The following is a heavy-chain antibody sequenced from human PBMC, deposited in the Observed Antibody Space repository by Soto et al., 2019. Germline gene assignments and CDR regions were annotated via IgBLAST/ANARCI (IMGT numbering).Heavy chain of an antibody. J-gene: IGHJ6*02. V-gene: IGHV3-30-3*01. CDR3: ARDSTVTTEGYYYYYYGMDV. CDR2: ISYDGSNK. D-gene: IGHD4-4*01. Sequence: PGGSLRLSCAASGFTFSSYGMHWVRQAPGKGLEWVAIISYDGSNKYYADSVKGRFTISRDNSKNTLYLQMNSLRAEDTAVYYCARDSTVTTEGYYYYYYGMDVWGQGTTVT. CDR1: GFTFSSYG.